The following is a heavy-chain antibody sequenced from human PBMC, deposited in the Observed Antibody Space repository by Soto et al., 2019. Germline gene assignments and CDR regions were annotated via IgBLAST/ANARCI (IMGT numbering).Heavy chain of an antibody. J-gene: IGHJ5*02. CDR2: FDPGNGQR. D-gene: IGHD1-20*01. CDR1: GHTLAELS. V-gene: IGHV1-24*01. Sequence: ASVKVSCKVYGHTLAELSMNWVRQAPGKGLEWMGGFDPGNGQRFYAQKFQGRVIMTGDTSTETAYMELSSLRSEDTAVYYCATDGNNGNNWFDPWGQGTQVTVSS. CDR3: ATDGNNGNNWFDP.